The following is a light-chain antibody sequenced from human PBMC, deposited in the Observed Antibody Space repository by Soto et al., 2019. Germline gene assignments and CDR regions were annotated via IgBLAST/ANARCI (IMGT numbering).Light chain of an antibody. CDR2: DAS. V-gene: IGKV3-11*01. CDR3: QQSSHWTIT. J-gene: IGKJ5*01. CDR1: QSVSNY. Sequence: EIVLTQSPATLSLSPGERATLSCRASQSVSNYLDWYQHKHGQAPRLIIYDASNRATDSPSRFSGCGSGADFTLTISRLEHEDFEVYYCQQSSHWTITFGQGTRLEIK.